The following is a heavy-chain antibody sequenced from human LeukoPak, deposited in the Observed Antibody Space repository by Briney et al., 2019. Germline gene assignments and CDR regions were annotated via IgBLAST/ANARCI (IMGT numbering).Heavy chain of an antibody. D-gene: IGHD1-26*01. CDR2: ISSSGGTK. J-gene: IGHJ4*02. CDR1: GFTFSDYY. V-gene: IGHV3-11*01. CDR3: ARYGRGNYHLDL. Sequence: GGSLRLSCAGSGFTFSDYYMTWIRQAPGKGLEWISYISSSGGTKYYADSVKGRFTISRDNAKNSMYLQMNSLRAEDTAVYYCARYGRGNYHLDLWGQGTLVTVSS.